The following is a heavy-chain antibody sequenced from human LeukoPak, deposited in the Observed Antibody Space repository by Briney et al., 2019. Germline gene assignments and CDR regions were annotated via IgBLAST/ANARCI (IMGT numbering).Heavy chain of an antibody. CDR2: INPKSAGT. CDR1: GYTFTGYC. V-gene: IGHV1-2*02. CDR3: ARDLGISGWYAPPLGYFDY. J-gene: IGHJ4*02. Sequence: GASVKISCKASGYTFTGYCMHWVRQAPGQGLEWMGWINPKSAGTNYAQKFQGRVTMTRDTSISTTYMELSRLRSDDTAAYYCARDLGISGWYAPPLGYFDYWGQGTLVTVSS. D-gene: IGHD6-19*01.